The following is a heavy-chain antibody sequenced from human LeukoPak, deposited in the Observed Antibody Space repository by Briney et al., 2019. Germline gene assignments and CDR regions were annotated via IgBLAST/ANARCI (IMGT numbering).Heavy chain of an antibody. Sequence: GGSLRPSCAASGFTFSSYSMNWVRQAPGKGLEWVSSISSSSSYIYYADSVKGRFTISRDNAKNSLYLQMNSLRAEDTAVYYCARVGYYDFWSGYYEVYNWFDPWGQGTLVTVSS. V-gene: IGHV3-21*01. D-gene: IGHD3-3*01. J-gene: IGHJ5*02. CDR3: ARVGYYDFWSGYYEVYNWFDP. CDR1: GFTFSSYS. CDR2: ISSSSSYI.